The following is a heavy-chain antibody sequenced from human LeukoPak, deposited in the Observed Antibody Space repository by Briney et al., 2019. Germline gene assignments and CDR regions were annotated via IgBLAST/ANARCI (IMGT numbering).Heavy chain of an antibody. D-gene: IGHD5-24*01. V-gene: IGHV3-9*01. J-gene: IGHJ4*02. CDR3: AKGEVEMATIPTDY. CDR2: ISWNSGSI. CDR1: RFTFDDYA. Sequence: GRSLRLSCAASRFTFDDYAMHWVRQAPGKGLEWVSGISWNSGSIGYADSVKGRFTISRDNAKNSLYLQMNSLRAEDTALYYCAKGEVEMATIPTDYWGQGTLVTVSS.